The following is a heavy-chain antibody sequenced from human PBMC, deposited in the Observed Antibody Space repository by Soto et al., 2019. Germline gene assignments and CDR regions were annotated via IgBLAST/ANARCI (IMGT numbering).Heavy chain of an antibody. CDR2: ISYDGSNK. V-gene: IGHV3-30-3*01. CDR1: GLTFSSHA. D-gene: IGHD3-22*01. CDR3: ARDPGYYYDSSGSEGSPFDY. Sequence: GGSLRLSCAASGLTFSSHAMHWVRQAPGKGLEWVAVISYDGSNKYYADSVKGRFTISRDNSKNTLYLQMNSLRAEDTAVYYCARDPGYYYDSSGSEGSPFDYWGQGTLVTVSS. J-gene: IGHJ4*02.